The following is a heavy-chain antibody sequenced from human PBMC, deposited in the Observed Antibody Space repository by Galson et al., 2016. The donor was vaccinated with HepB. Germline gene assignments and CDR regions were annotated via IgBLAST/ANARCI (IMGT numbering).Heavy chain of an antibody. Sequence: SLRLSCATSGFTFSSYAMSWVRQAPGKGLEWVSSISNSNGGTHYADSVKGRFTISRDTSKNTLFLQMNGLRAEDTAIYYCAKEVARGMVRGVISGRLYYYGLDVWGQGTTVTVS. D-gene: IGHD3-10*01. J-gene: IGHJ6*02. V-gene: IGHV3-23*01. CDR3: AKEVARGMVRGVISGRLYYYGLDV. CDR2: ISNSNGGT. CDR1: GFTFSSYA.